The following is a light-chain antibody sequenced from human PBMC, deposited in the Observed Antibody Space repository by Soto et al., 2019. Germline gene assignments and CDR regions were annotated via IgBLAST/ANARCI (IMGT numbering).Light chain of an antibody. V-gene: IGKV1D-12*01. Sequence: DIQMTQSPSSVSASVGDRVTITCRASQDISGWLAWFQQKPGKAPNLLIYAASILQSGVPSRFSGSGSGTDFTLTITYLQPEDFAVYYCQHYGSSPPYTFGQGTKLKIK. CDR2: AAS. J-gene: IGKJ2*01. CDR1: QDISGW. CDR3: QHYGSSPPYT.